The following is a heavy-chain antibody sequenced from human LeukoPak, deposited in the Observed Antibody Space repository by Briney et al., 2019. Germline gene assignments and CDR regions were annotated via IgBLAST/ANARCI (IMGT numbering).Heavy chain of an antibody. V-gene: IGHV4-59*11. CDR2: VYYSGRT. CDR1: GVSISGHY. D-gene: IGHD3-22*01. CDR3: ARLLDNDSSGDPDTFDM. Sequence: ASETLSLTCTVSGVSISGHYWSWIRQPPGNGLEWIGFVYYSGRTRYNPSLHSRVTISADTSKNHLSLKLTSVTAADTAVYYCARLLDNDSSGDPDTFDMWGQGIKVTVSS. J-gene: IGHJ3*02.